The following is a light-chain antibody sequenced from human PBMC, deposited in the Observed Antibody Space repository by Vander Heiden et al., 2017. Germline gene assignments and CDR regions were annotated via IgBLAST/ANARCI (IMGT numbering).Light chain of an antibody. V-gene: IGLV1-44*01. Sequence: QSVLTQPPSASGTPGQRVTISCSGSSSNIGSHTVNWYQQLPGTAPKLLICSNNQRPSGVPDRFSGSKSGTSASLAISGLQSEDEADYYCAAWDDSLNGPVFGGGTKLTVL. CDR1: SSNIGSHT. CDR3: AAWDDSLNGPV. CDR2: SNN. J-gene: IGLJ3*02.